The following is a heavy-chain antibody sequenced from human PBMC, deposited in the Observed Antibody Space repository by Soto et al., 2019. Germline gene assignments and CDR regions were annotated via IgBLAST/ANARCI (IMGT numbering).Heavy chain of an antibody. V-gene: IGHV4-39*01. CDR1: GGSITSSSHY. J-gene: IGHJ4*02. CDR2: IYYDGNT. CDR3: ARSSITPRLFMYPFDY. Sequence: PSETLSLTCTVSGGSITSSSHYWGWIRQPPGKGLECIGNIYYDGNTYYNPSLKSRVTISLDTSKNQFSLRLNSVTAADTAVYYCARSSITPRLFMYPFDYWSQGTLVTVSS. D-gene: IGHD6-6*01.